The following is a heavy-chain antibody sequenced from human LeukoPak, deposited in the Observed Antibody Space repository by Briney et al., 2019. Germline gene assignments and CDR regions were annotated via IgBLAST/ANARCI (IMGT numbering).Heavy chain of an antibody. Sequence: PSETLSLTCAVSGASISSSIHYWGWFGSPPGKGLEWIGSVYYSGGTYYNPSLESRLTISVDTSNNRFSLKLKSVTAADTAVFYCARVTTGSTTLDSWGQGILVTVSS. J-gene: IGHJ5*01. CDR1: GASISSSIHY. D-gene: IGHD1-1*01. CDR2: VYYSGGT. CDR3: ARVTTGSTTLDS. V-gene: IGHV4-39*02.